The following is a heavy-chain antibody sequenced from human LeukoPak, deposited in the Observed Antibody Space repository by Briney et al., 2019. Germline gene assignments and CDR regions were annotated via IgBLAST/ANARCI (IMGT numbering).Heavy chain of an antibody. V-gene: IGHV1-46*01. CDR2: INPSGGST. CDR1: GCTFTSYY. CDR3: ARAGILTGYSPDY. D-gene: IGHD3-9*01. J-gene: IGHJ4*02. Sequence: ASVKVSCKASGCTFTSYYMHWVRQAPGQGLEWMGIINPSGGSTSYAQKFQGRVTMTRDMSTSTVYMELSSLRSEDTAVYYCARAGILTGYSPDYWGQGTLVTVSS.